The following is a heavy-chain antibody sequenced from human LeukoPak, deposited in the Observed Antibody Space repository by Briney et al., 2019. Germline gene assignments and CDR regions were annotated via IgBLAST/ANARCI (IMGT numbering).Heavy chain of an antibody. CDR3: ARDRGGSYSAIDY. D-gene: IGHD2-15*01. J-gene: IGHJ4*02. CDR2: ISSSSITI. V-gene: IGHV3-48*04. CDR1: GFTFSSYS. Sequence: GGSLRLSCAASGFTFSSYSLNWVRQAPGKRLEWVSFISSSSITIYYADSVKGRFTISRDNAEKSLYLQMNSLRAEDTAVYYCARDRGGSYSAIDYWGQGTLVTVSS.